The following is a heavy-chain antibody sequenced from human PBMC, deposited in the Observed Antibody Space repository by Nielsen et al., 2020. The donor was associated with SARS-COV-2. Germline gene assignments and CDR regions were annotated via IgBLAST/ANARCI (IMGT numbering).Heavy chain of an antibody. CDR3: ARDGATGTTVSYF. Sequence: ASVKVSCKASGYIFTNYGITWVRQAPGQGLEWMGWISAYNGNTNFAQKFQGRVTMTTDTSTSTAYMELRRLTSDDTAVYYCARDGATGTTVSYFWGQGTLVTVSS. J-gene: IGHJ4*02. V-gene: IGHV1-18*04. CDR2: ISAYNGNT. D-gene: IGHD1/OR15-1a*01. CDR1: GYIFTNYG.